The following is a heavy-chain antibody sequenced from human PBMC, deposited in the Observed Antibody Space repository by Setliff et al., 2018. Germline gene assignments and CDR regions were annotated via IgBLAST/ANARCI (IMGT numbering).Heavy chain of an antibody. CDR3: ARGKWFRLDKSAWSNWFDP. CDR1: GYSFSDYD. J-gene: IGHJ5*02. D-gene: IGHD5-12*01. Sequence: ASVKVSCKASGYSFSDYDINWVRQAPGQGLEWMGWMNAHSGNSGCAQKFQGRVTMTRDTSISTAYMELNSLQYEDTAVYYCARGKWFRLDKSAWSNWFDPWGQGTRGTAPQ. V-gene: IGHV1-8*01. CDR2: MNAHSGNS.